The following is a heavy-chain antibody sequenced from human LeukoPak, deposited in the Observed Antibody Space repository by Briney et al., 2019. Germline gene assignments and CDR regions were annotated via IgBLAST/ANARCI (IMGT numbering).Heavy chain of an antibody. V-gene: IGHV4-34*01. CDR3: ATLYYDSSGYI. CDR2: INHSGST. CDR1: GGSFSGYY. D-gene: IGHD3-22*01. J-gene: IGHJ3*02. Sequence: ASEILSLTCAVYGGSFSGYYWSWIRQPPGKGLEWIGEINHSGSTNYNPSLKSRVTISVDTSKNQFSLKLSSVTAADTAVYYCATLYYDSSGYIWGQGTMVTVSS.